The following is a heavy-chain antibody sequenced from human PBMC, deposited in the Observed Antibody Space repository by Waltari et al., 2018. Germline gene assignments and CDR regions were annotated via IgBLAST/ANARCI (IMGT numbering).Heavy chain of an antibody. V-gene: IGHV3-20*04. CDR3: AREGLSEVEKAFDV. D-gene: IGHD3-16*02. J-gene: IGHJ3*01. Sequence: EVQLVESGGGIVRPGGSLRLSCAASGFTFDDYAMSWVRQVPGKGLEWVSTINWHGGSPGYADSVKGRFTISRDNARNFLYLQMSSLGAEDTALYYCAREGLSEVEKAFDVWGQGTMVTVSS. CDR2: INWHGGSP. CDR1: GFTFDDYA.